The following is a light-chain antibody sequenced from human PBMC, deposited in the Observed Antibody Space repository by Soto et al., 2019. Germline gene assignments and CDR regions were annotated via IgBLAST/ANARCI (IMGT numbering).Light chain of an antibody. J-gene: IGKJ1*01. CDR2: AAS. Sequence: DIQLTQSPSFLSASVGDRVTITCRASQGISSYLAWYQQKPGKAPKLLIYAASTLQSGVPSRFSGSGSGTEFTLTLISLHPEDFSTYYGQQLNSYPRTFGQGTKVQIK. V-gene: IGKV1-9*01. CDR3: QQLNSYPRT. CDR1: QGISSY.